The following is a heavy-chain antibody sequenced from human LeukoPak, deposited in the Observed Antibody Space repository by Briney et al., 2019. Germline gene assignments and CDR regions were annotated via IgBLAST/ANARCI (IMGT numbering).Heavy chain of an antibody. Sequence: ASVKVSCKASGYTFTSYGISWVRQAPGQGLEWMGWISTYNGDTNYAQKLQGRVTMTTDTSTNTAYMELRSLRSDDTAVYYCARQRDGYNLVDFGVWGQGTVVTVSS. D-gene: IGHD5-24*01. CDR1: GYTFTSYG. V-gene: IGHV1-18*01. J-gene: IGHJ4*02. CDR3: ARQRDGYNLVDFGV. CDR2: ISTYNGDT.